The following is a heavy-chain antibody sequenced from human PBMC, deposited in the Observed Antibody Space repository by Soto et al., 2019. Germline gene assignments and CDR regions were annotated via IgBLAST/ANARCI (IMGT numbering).Heavy chain of an antibody. Sequence: QVQLVESGGGVVQPGRSLRLSCAASGFTFSSYGMHWVRQAPGKGLEWVAVISYDGSNKYYADSVKGRFTITRDNSKNSLYLQMNSLRAEDTAVYYCAKIARRGYGLADAFDFWGQGTMVTVSS. J-gene: IGHJ3*01. D-gene: IGHD5-12*01. CDR2: ISYDGSNK. CDR1: GFTFSSYG. CDR3: AKIARRGYGLADAFDF. V-gene: IGHV3-30*18.